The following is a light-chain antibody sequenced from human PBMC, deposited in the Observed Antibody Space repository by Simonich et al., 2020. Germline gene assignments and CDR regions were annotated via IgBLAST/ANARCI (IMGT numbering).Light chain of an antibody. CDR2: WET. J-gene: IGKJ1*01. CDR3: QQYYSTPRT. Sequence: DIVMTQSQDSLAVSLGERAIINCKSSKSVLYRSNNKNYLAWYQQKPGQPPKLLLYWETTRESGVPDRFSGSGSGTDFTLTISSLQAEDVAVYYCQQYYSTPRTFGQGTKVEIK. CDR1: KSVLYRSNNKNY. V-gene: IGKV4-1*01.